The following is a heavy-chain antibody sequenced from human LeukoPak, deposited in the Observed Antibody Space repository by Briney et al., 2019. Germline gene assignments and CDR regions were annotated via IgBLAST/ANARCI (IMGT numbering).Heavy chain of an antibody. Sequence: PGGSLNLSCGASGFIFDTHDMHWVRQAPGKGLEWVAFIRSDGYHTYYADSVKGRFTITRDNSKNTLYLQMNSLRLEDMAVYYCAKPSGSGVDYWGRGTRVTVSS. CDR3: AKPSGSGVDY. V-gene: IGHV3-30*02. J-gene: IGHJ4*02. CDR1: GFIFDTHD. D-gene: IGHD1-26*01. CDR2: IRSDGYHT.